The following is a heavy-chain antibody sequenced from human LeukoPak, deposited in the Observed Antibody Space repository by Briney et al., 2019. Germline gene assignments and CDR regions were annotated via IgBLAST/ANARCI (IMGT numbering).Heavy chain of an antibody. V-gene: IGHV3-23*01. CDR2: ISGSGGST. D-gene: IGHD2-2*01. CDR3: AKGSAGSTSCYVDY. Sequence: GSLRLSCAASGFTFSSYAMSWVRQAPGKGLEWVSAISGSGGSTYYADSVKGRFTISRDNSKNTLYLQMNSLRAEDTAVYYCAKGSAGSTSCYVDYWGQGTLVTVSS. J-gene: IGHJ4*02. CDR1: GFTFSSYA.